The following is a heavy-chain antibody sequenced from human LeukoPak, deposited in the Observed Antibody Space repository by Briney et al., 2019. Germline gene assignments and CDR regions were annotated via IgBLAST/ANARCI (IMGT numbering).Heavy chain of an antibody. CDR2: IYASGST. CDR1: GASISSYY. J-gene: IGHJ4*02. CDR3: GGYGSGTYYPFF. D-gene: IGHD3-10*01. V-gene: IGHV4-4*07. Sequence: PSETLSLTCTVSGASISSYYWSWIRQPAGKGLEWIGRIYASGSTNYNPSLKGRVTMSVDTSKNQFSLKLASVTAADTAVYFCGGYGSGTYYPFFWGQGTLVTVSS.